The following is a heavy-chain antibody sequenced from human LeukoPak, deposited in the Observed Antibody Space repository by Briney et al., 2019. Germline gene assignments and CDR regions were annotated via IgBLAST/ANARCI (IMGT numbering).Heavy chain of an antibody. Sequence: TSETLSLTCAVSGYSISSGYYWGWIRQPPGKGLEWIGSIYHSGSTYYNPSLKSRVTISVDTSKNQFSLKLSSVTAADTAVYYCARHEDSKNYYDSGIDYWGQGTLVTVSS. D-gene: IGHD3-22*01. V-gene: IGHV4-38-2*01. CDR2: IYHSGST. CDR1: GYSISSGYY. CDR3: ARHEDSKNYYDSGIDY. J-gene: IGHJ4*02.